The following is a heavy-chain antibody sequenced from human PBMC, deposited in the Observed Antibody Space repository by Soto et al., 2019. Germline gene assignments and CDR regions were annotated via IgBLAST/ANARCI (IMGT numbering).Heavy chain of an antibody. CDR2: IYYSGST. V-gene: IGHV4-31*03. Sequence: QVQLQESGPGLVKPSQTLSLTCTVSGGSISSGGYYWSWIRQHPGKGLEWIGYIYYSGSTYYNPSLKSRVTISVDTSKDQFSLKLSSVTAADTAVYYCARAYYYDSSGYPILPDWGQGTLVTVSS. J-gene: IGHJ4*02. CDR1: GGSISSGGYY. CDR3: ARAYYYDSSGYPILPD. D-gene: IGHD3-22*01.